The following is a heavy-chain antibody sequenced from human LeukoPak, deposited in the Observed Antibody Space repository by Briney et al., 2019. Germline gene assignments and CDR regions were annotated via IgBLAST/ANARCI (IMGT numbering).Heavy chain of an antibody. J-gene: IGHJ6*03. Sequence: GGSLRLSCAASGFTVSSNYMSWVRQAPGKGLEWVSVIYSGGSTYYADSVKGRFTISRDNSKNTLYLQMNSLRAEDTAVYYCARDFSSGPIYMDVWGKGTTFTVSS. D-gene: IGHD2-8*02. CDR3: ARDFSSGPIYMDV. V-gene: IGHV3-66*02. CDR1: GFTVSSNY. CDR2: IYSGGST.